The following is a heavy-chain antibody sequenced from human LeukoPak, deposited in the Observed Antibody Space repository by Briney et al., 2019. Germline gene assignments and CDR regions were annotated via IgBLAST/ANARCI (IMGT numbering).Heavy chain of an antibody. V-gene: IGHV3-11*01. Sequence: GGSLRLSCAASGFTFSDYYMSWIRQAPGKGLEWVSYISSSGSTTYYADSVKGRFTISRDNAKNSLYLQMNSLRAEDTAVYYCAREPVAGTFSPDYWGQGTLVTVSS. D-gene: IGHD6-19*01. CDR3: AREPVAGTFSPDY. J-gene: IGHJ4*02. CDR1: GFTFSDYY. CDR2: ISSSGSTT.